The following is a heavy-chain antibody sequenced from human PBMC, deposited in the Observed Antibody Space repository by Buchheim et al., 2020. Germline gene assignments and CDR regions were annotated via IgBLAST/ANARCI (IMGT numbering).Heavy chain of an antibody. J-gene: IGHJ4*02. V-gene: IGHV3-30*18. D-gene: IGHD3-10*01. Sequence: QVQLVESGGGVVQPGRSLRLSCAASGFTFSSYGMHWVRQAPGKGLEWVAVISYDGSNKYYADSVKGRFTISRDNSKNTLYLQMNSLRAEDTAVYYCAKGASSAGYVDYGGQGTL. CDR1: GFTFSSYG. CDR2: ISYDGSNK. CDR3: AKGASSAGYVDY.